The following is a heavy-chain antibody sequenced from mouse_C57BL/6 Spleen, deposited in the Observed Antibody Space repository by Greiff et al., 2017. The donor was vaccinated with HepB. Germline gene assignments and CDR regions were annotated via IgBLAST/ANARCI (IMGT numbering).Heavy chain of an antibody. D-gene: IGHD1-1*01. Sequence: QVQLKESGAELVRPGASVKLSCKASGYTFTDYYINWVKQRPGQGLEWIARIYPGSGNTYYNEKFKGKATLTAEKSSSTAYMQLSSLTSEDSAVYVCARGYYGSSFAYWGQGTLVTVSA. CDR1: GYTFTDYY. CDR3: ARGYYGSSFAY. J-gene: IGHJ3*01. CDR2: IYPGSGNT. V-gene: IGHV1-76*01.